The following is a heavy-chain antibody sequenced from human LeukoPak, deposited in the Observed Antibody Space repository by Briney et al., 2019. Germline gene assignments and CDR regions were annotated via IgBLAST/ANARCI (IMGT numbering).Heavy chain of an antibody. CDR1: GYIFTNFG. D-gene: IGHD6-13*01. CDR2: ISAYNDNT. V-gene: IGHV1-18*01. CDR3: ARDSSSWFYYFYGMDV. J-gene: IGHJ6*02. Sequence: ASVKVSFKASGYIFTNFGISWVRQAPGQGLEWMGWISAYNDNTNYAQNLQGRLTMTTDTSTSTAYMELRSLRSDDPAVYYCARDSSSWFYYFYGMDVWGQGTTVTVSS.